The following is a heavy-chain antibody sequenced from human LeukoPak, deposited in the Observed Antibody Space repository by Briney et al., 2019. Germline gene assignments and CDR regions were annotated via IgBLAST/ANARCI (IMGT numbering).Heavy chain of an antibody. D-gene: IGHD3-3*01. Sequence: SETLSLTCTVPGGSVSSGSYYWSWIRQPPGKGLEWIGYIYYSGSTNYNPSLKSRVTISVDTSKNQFSLKLSSVTAADTAVYYCARGPYYDFWSGYYPNSWFDPWGQGTLVTVSS. J-gene: IGHJ5*02. V-gene: IGHV4-61*01. CDR1: GGSVSSGSYY. CDR3: ARGPYYDFWSGYYPNSWFDP. CDR2: IYYSGST.